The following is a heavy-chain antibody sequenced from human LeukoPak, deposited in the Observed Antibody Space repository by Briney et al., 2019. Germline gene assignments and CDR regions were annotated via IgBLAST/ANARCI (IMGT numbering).Heavy chain of an antibody. Sequence: PSETLSLTCTVSGGSINSYYWSWIRQPPGKGLEWIGYIYYSGSTNYNPSLKSRVTISVDTSKNQFSLKLSSVTAADTAVYYCARDLRMGYYYYMDVWGKGTTVTVSS. CDR3: ARDLRMGYYYYMDV. CDR1: GGSINSYY. D-gene: IGHD2-15*01. CDR2: IYYSGST. V-gene: IGHV4-59*01. J-gene: IGHJ6*03.